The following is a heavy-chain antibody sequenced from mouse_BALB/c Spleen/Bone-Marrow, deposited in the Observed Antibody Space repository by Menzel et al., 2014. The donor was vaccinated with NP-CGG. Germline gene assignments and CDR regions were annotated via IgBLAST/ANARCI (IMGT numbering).Heavy chain of an antibody. D-gene: IGHD2-2*01. J-gene: IGHJ4*01. CDR1: GYAFTNYL. CDR3: ARGGWLRDALDY. V-gene: IGHV1-54*01. CDR2: INPGSGGT. Sequence: LQQSGAELVRPGTSVKVSCKASGYAFTNYLIEWVKQRPGQGLEWIGVINPGSGGTNYNEKFKGKATLTADKSSSTAYMQLSSLTSEDSAVYFCARGGWLRDALDYWGQGTSVTVSS.